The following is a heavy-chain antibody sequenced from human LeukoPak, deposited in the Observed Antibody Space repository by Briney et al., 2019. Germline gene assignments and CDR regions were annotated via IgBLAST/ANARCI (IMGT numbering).Heavy chain of an antibody. Sequence: PSETLSLTCAVYGGSFSGYYWSWIRQPPGKGLEWIGEINHSGSTNYNPSLKSRVTISVDTSKNQFSLKLSSVTVADTAVYYCARGGKVVPAAPSEYFQHWGQGTLVTVSS. CDR1: GGSFSGYY. D-gene: IGHD2-2*01. V-gene: IGHV4-34*01. CDR2: INHSGST. CDR3: ARGGKVVPAAPSEYFQH. J-gene: IGHJ1*01.